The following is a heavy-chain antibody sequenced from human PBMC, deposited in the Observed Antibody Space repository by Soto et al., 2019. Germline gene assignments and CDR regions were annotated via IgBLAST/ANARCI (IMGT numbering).Heavy chain of an antibody. J-gene: IGHJ6*02. V-gene: IGHV2-5*01. CDR1: GFSLSTREVG. Sequence: GSGPTLVNPTQTLTLTCTFSGFSLSTREVGVGWIRQPPGKALEWIGLIYWNDDKRYSPSLKSRVTITKDTSKNQVVLTMTNMDPVDTATYYCANRPSAHNYYYALDVWGQGTTVTVSS. CDR3: ANRPSAHNYYYALDV. CDR2: IYWNDDK.